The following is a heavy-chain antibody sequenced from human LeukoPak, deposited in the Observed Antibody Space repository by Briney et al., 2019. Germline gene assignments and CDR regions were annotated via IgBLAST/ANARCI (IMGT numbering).Heavy chain of an antibody. CDR1: GFIFGDYA. CDR2: SNTDGSVT. J-gene: IGHJ4*02. Sequence: PGGSLRLSCTGSGFIFGDYAISWVRQAPAEGLVWVSRSNTDGSVTNYADSVEGRFTISRDNAKNMLYLQMNDLRAEDTAVYYCVTDRYSDSAFGDWGQGTLVSVS. D-gene: IGHD1-26*01. CDR3: VTDRYSDSAFGD. V-gene: IGHV3-74*01.